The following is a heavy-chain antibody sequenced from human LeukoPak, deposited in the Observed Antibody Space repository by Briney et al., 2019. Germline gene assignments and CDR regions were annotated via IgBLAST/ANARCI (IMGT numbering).Heavy chain of an antibody. CDR3: AKIGEQGDLNYFDY. CDR2: IKQDGSEK. J-gene: IGHJ4*02. V-gene: IGHV3-7*01. Sequence: GALRLSCAASGFTFSSYWMSWVRQAPGKGLEWVANIKQDGSEKYYADSVKGRFTISRDNSKNTLYLQMNSLRAEDTAVYYCAKIGEQGDLNYFDYWGQGTLVTVSS. D-gene: IGHD1/OR15-1a*01. CDR1: GFTFSSYW.